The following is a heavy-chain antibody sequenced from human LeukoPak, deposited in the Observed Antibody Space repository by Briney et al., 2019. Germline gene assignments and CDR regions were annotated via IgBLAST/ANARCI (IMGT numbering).Heavy chain of an antibody. D-gene: IGHD3-22*01. CDR1: GGTFSSYA. CDR3: ARGGDHGYYYPPGVY. Sequence: SVKVSCKASGGTFSSYAISWVRQAPGQGLEWMGGIIPIFGTANYAQKFQGRVTITTDESTSTAYMELSSLRSEDTAVYYCARGGDHGYYYPPGVYWGQGTLDTVSS. J-gene: IGHJ4*02. V-gene: IGHV1-69*05. CDR2: IIPIFGTA.